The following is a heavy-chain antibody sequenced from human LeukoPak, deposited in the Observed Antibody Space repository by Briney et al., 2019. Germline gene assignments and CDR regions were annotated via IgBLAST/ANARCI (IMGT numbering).Heavy chain of an antibody. Sequence: SQTLSLTCTVSGGSISSGSYYWSWIRQPAGQGLEYIGRMYTSGSTNYNPSLKSRVTISVDTSKNQFSLKLSSVTAADTAVYYCAISSLRTYNWFDPWGQGTLVTVSS. J-gene: IGHJ5*02. CDR3: AISSLRTYNWFDP. CDR1: GGSISSGSYY. V-gene: IGHV4-61*02. CDR2: MYTSGST. D-gene: IGHD4-17*01.